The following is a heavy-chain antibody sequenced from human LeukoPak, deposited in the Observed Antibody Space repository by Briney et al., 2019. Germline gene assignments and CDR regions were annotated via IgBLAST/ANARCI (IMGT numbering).Heavy chain of an antibody. J-gene: IGHJ4*02. CDR2: INHSGST. CDR1: GGSFRGYY. CDR3: ARGAGPFDS. Sequence: SETLSLTCAVYGGSFRGYYWSWIRPPPGKGLEWIGEINHSGSTNYNPSLKSRVTISVDTSKNQFSLKLSSVTAADTAVYYCARGAGPFDSWGQGTLVTVSS. D-gene: IGHD6-13*01. V-gene: IGHV4-34*01.